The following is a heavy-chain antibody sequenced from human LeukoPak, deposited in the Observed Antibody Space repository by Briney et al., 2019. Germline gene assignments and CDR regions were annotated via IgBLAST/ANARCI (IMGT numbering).Heavy chain of an antibody. CDR1: GFTFSSYW. D-gene: IGHD6-19*01. J-gene: IGHJ3*02. Sequence: PGGSLRLSCAASGFTFSSYWMSWVRQAPGKGLEWVSSISSSSSYIYYADSVKGRFTTSRDNAKNSLYLQMNSLRAEDTAVYYCARDQPPGIAVAGTDAFDIWGQGTMVTVSS. CDR3: ARDQPPGIAVAGTDAFDI. CDR2: ISSSSSYI. V-gene: IGHV3-21*01.